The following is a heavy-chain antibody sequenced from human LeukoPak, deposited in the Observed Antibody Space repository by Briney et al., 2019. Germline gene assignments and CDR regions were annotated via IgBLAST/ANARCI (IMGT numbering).Heavy chain of an antibody. CDR2: IYFSGKT. CDR1: GGSISSYY. D-gene: IGHD3-10*01. V-gene: IGHV4-59*01. J-gene: IGHJ4*02. CDR3: ARVRYGSGETFDY. Sequence: SETLSLTCTVSGGSISSYYWSWILQPPGRRLEWIGYIYFSGKTNYNPSLKSRVTISVDTSKNQFFLNLTSVTAADTAFYYCARVRYGSGETFDYWGQGTLVTVSS.